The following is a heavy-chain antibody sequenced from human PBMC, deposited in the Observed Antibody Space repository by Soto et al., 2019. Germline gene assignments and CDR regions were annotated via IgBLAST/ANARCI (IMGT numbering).Heavy chain of an antibody. Sequence: QVQLVQSGAEVKKPGASVKVSCKASGYTFTTYGITWVRQAPGQGLEWMGWISAYSGNTNYAQKLQGRLTVTTDTSTNTAYMDLRSLRSDDTAVYYCARVVKAGDYGDYGRYYFDYRGHGTLVTVS. V-gene: IGHV1-18*04. CDR2: ISAYSGNT. CDR1: GYTFTTYG. D-gene: IGHD4-17*01. J-gene: IGHJ4*01. CDR3: ARVVKAGDYGDYGRYYFDY.